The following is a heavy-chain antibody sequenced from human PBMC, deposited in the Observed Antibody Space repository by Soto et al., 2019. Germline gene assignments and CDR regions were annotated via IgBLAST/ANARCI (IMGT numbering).Heavy chain of an antibody. Sequence: LRLSCAASGFTFNSYAMSWVRQAPGKGLEWVSGISDSGGSTYYADSVKGGFTISRDNSKNTLYLQMNSLRADDTAVYFCAKIRGSGSYYIFDHLGQGTQVTVCS. J-gene: IGHJ4*02. D-gene: IGHD3-10*01. V-gene: IGHV3-23*01. CDR2: ISDSGGST. CDR3: AKIRGSGSYYIFDH. CDR1: GFTFNSYA.